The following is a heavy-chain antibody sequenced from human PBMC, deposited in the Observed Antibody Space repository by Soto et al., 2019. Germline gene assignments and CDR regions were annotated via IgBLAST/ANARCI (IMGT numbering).Heavy chain of an antibody. D-gene: IGHD3-9*01. V-gene: IGHV3-49*04. Sequence: GGSLRLSCTASGFTFGDYAMSWVRQAPGKGLEWVGFIRSKAYGGTTEYAASVKGRFTISRDDSKSIAYLQMNSLKTEDTAVYYCTRDKTPPYYDILTGSYTGGYYYYGMDVWGQGTTVTVSS. CDR1: GFTFGDYA. CDR2: IRSKAYGGTT. J-gene: IGHJ6*02. CDR3: TRDKTPPYYDILTGSYTGGYYYYGMDV.